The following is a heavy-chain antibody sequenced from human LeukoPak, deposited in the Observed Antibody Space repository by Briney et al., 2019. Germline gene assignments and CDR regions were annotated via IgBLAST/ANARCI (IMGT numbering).Heavy chain of an antibody. CDR3: ARALHYDFWSGYYTEDY. D-gene: IGHD3-3*01. Sequence: SETLSLTCAAYGGSFSGYYWSWIRQPPGKGLEWIGEINHSGSTNYNPSLKSRVTISVDTSKNQFSLKLSSVTAADTAVYYCARALHYDFWSGYYTEDYWGQGTLVTVSS. J-gene: IGHJ4*02. V-gene: IGHV4-34*01. CDR1: GGSFSGYY. CDR2: INHSGST.